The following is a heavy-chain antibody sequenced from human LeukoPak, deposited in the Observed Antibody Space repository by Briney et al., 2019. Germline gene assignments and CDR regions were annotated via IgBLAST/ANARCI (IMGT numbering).Heavy chain of an antibody. CDR1: GGTFSGYA. V-gene: IGHV1-69*05. D-gene: IGHD2-15*01. CDR3: ARCSGGSCYGPPVGY. CDR2: IIPIFGTA. J-gene: IGHJ4*02. Sequence: SVKVSCKASGGTFSGYAISWVRQAPGQGLEWMGGIIPIFGTANYAQNLQGRVTMTTDTSTSTAYMELRSLRSDDTAVYYCARCSGGSCYGPPVGYWGQGTLVTVSS.